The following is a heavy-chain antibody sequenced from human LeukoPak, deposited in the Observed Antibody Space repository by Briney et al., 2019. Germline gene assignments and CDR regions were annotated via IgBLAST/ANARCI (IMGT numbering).Heavy chain of an antibody. CDR1: GGSLSSSSYY. CDR2: TYYSGST. V-gene: IGHV4-39*01. Sequence: PSETLSLTCTVSGGSLSSSSYYWGWIRQPPGKGLEWIGSTYYSGSTYYNPSLKSRVTISVDTSKNQFSLKLSSVTAADTAVYYCARRPVGTGKNPSRKLLGEYYFDYWGQGTLVTVSS. J-gene: IGHJ4*02. D-gene: IGHD3-10*01. CDR3: ARRPVGTGKNPSRKLLGEYYFDY.